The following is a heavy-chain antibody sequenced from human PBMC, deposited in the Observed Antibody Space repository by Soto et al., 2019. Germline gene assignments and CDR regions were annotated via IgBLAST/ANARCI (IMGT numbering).Heavy chain of an antibody. CDR1: GFTFSDYY. CDR2: ISSSSSYT. CDR3: ASAVGDYGGSFDY. D-gene: IGHD4-17*01. V-gene: IGHV3-11*06. Sequence: GGSLRLSCAASGFTFSDYYMSWIRQAPGKGLEWVSYISSSSSYTNYADSVKGRFNISRDNAKNSLYLQMNSLRAEDTAVYYCASAVGDYGGSFDYWGQGTLVTVSS. J-gene: IGHJ4*02.